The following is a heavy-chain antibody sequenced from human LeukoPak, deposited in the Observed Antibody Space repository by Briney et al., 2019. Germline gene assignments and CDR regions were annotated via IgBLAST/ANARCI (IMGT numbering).Heavy chain of an antibody. CDR2: IKSNIDGGTT. V-gene: IGHV3-15*01. CDR1: GFTFSNAW. Sequence: PGGSLRLSCAASGFTFSNAWMSWVRQAPGKGLEWVGRIKSNIDGGTTDYAALVKGRFTISRDDSKNTLYPQMNSVKTEDTSVYYRTTVSGYYYVYHYHHMDLWRKGPTLTVSS. D-gene: IGHD3-10*02. CDR3: TTVSGYYYVYHYHHMDL. J-gene: IGHJ6*03.